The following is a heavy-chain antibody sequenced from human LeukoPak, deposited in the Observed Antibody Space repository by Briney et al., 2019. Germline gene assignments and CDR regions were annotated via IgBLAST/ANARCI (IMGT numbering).Heavy chain of an antibody. J-gene: IGHJ4*02. CDR2: ISPDGSQT. CDR3: VRSLRSADF. CDR1: EFTFSAYW. V-gene: IGHV3-74*01. Sequence: GGSLRLSCAASEFTFSAYWMHWVRQAPGKGLMWVSQISPDGSQTFYADSVKGRFTISRDNAKNTLFLQMDSLRAEDTALYYCVRSLRSADFWGQGTLVTVSS.